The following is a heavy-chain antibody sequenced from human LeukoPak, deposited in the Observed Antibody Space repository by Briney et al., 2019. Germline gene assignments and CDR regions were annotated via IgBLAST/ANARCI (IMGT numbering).Heavy chain of an antibody. J-gene: IGHJ3*02. Sequence: GESLKISCKGSGYSFTTYWIGWVRQMPGKDLEWMGIIYPGDSDTTYSPSFQGQVTISADKSISTAYLQWSSLKASDTAMYYCARRGVDSSGYRDAFDIWGQGTMVTVSS. CDR3: ARRGVDSSGYRDAFDI. CDR1: GYSFTTYW. V-gene: IGHV5-51*01. D-gene: IGHD3-22*01. CDR2: IYPGDSDT.